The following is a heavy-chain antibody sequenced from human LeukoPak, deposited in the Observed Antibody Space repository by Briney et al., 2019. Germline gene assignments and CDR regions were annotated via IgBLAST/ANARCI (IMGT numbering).Heavy chain of an antibody. CDR2: IYHSGST. CDR1: GGSISSGGYY. D-gene: IGHD6-13*01. V-gene: IGHV4-30-2*01. CDR3: ARVRSSGWFLDY. J-gene: IGHJ4*02. Sequence: SQTLSLTCTVSGGSISSGGYYWSWIRQPPGKGLEWIGYIYHSGSTYYNPSLKSRVTISVDRSKNQFSLKLSSVTAADTAVYYCARVRSSGWFLDYWGQGTLVTVSS.